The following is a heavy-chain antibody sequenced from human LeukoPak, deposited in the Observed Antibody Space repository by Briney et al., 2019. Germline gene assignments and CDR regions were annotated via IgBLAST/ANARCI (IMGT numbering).Heavy chain of an antibody. V-gene: IGHV4-39*07. J-gene: IGHJ5*02. Sequence: SETLSLTCTVSGGSISSNNYYWGWIRQPPGKGLEWIGSIYYSGSTYYNPSLKSRVTISVDTSKNQFSLKLSSVTAADTAVYYCARGVRRDFWSGYYLWFDPWGQGTLVTVSS. CDR1: GGSISSNNYY. CDR3: ARGVRRDFWSGYYLWFDP. CDR2: IYYSGST. D-gene: IGHD3-3*01.